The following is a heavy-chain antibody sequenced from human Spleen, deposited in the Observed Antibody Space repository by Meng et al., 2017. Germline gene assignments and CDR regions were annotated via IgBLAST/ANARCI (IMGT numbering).Heavy chain of an antibody. CDR1: GGSFSDSC. CDR3: ARGPTTMAHDFDY. V-gene: IGHV4-34*01. Sequence: QGHFQEWGAGLLKPSAPLSRTCVVSGGSFSDSCWSWIRQPPGKGLEWIGEINHSGSTNYNPSLESRATISVDTSQNNLSLKLSSVTAADSAVYYCARGPTTMAHDFDYWGQGTLVTVSS. CDR2: INHSGST. J-gene: IGHJ4*02. D-gene: IGHD4-11*01.